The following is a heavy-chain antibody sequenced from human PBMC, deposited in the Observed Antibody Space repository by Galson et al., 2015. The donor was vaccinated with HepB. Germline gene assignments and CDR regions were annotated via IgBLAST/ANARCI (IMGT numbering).Heavy chain of an antibody. J-gene: IGHJ5*02. CDR2: INPSGGST. CDR3: ARDRFLIRGAVWFDP. CDR1: GYTFTSYY. D-gene: IGHD1-26*01. Sequence: SVKVSCKASGYTFTSYYMHWVRQAPGQGLEWMGIINPSGGSTSYAQKFQGRVTMTRDTSTSTVYMELSSLRSEDTAVYYCARDRFLIRGAVWFDPWGQGTLVTVSS. V-gene: IGHV1-46*01.